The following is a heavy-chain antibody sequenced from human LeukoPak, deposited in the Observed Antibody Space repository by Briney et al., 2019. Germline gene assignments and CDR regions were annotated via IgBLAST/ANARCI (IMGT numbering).Heavy chain of an antibody. J-gene: IGHJ3*02. CDR1: GGSISSGDYY. V-gene: IGHV4-30-4*08. CDR3: ARDLAIFGVVRSFDI. D-gene: IGHD3-3*01. CDR2: IYYSGST. Sequence: SSETLSLTCTVSGGSISSGDYYWSWIRQPPGKGLEWIGYIYYSGSTYYNPSLKSRVTISVDTSKNQFSLKLSSVTAADTAVYYCARDLAIFGVVRSFDIWGQGTMVTVSS.